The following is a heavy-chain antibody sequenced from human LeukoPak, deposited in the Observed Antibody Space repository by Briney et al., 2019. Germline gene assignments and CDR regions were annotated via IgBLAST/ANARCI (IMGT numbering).Heavy chain of an antibody. D-gene: IGHD6-6*01. CDR1: GFTFSSYG. V-gene: IGHV3-30*18. J-gene: IGHJ4*02. Sequence: GGSLRLSCAASGFTFSSYGMHWVRQAPGKGLEWVAVISYDGSNKYYADSVKGRFTISRDNSKNTLYLQMNSLRAEDTAVYYCAKEPGYSSSGGNDCWGQGTLVTVSS. CDR2: ISYDGSNK. CDR3: AKEPGYSSSGGNDC.